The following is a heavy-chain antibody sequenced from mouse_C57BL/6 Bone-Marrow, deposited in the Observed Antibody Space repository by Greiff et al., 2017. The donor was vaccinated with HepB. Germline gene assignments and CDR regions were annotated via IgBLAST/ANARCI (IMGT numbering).Heavy chain of an antibody. J-gene: IGHJ2*01. V-gene: IGHV5-6*01. Sequence: VQLKESGGGLVKPGGSLKLSCAASGFTFSSYGMSWVRQTPDKRLEWVATISSGGSYTYYPDSVKGRFTISRDNAKNTLYLQMSSLKSEDTAMYYCARIYYYGSSYGYFDYWGQGTTLTVSS. CDR3: ARIYYYGSSYGYFDY. CDR1: GFTFSSYG. CDR2: ISSGGSYT. D-gene: IGHD1-1*01.